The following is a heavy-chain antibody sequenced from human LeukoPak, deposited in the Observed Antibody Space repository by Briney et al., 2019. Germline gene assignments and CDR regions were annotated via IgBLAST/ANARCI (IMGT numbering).Heavy chain of an antibody. D-gene: IGHD3-9*01. J-gene: IGHJ4*02. CDR1: GFTVSSNY. Sequence: PGGSLRLSCAASGFTVSSNYMSWVRQAPGKGLEWVSVIYSGGSTYYADSVKGRFTISRDNSKNMLYLQMNSLRAEDTAVYYCARDGYYDILSAVMANDYWGQGTLVTVSS. CDR3: ARDGYYDILSAVMANDY. V-gene: IGHV3-66*02. CDR2: IYSGGST.